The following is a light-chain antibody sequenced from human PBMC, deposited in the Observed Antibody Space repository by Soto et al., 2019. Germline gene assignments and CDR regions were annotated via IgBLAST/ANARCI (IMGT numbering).Light chain of an antibody. CDR1: QGITNY. CDR2: AAS. CDR3: QKYGRAPCT. V-gene: IGKV1-27*01. Sequence: DIQMTQSPSSLSASVGDRVTITCRASQGITNYLAWYQQKSGKVPKLLIYAASTLGSGVPSRFSGSGSGTLFTLTINGLQPEDVAAYYCQKYGRAPCTFGQGTKVDIK. J-gene: IGKJ1*01.